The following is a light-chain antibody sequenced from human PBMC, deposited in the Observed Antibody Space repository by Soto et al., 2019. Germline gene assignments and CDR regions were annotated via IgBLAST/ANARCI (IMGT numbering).Light chain of an antibody. CDR3: QTWGTGIQV. J-gene: IGLJ2*01. CDR1: SGHSSYA. CDR2: LNSDGSH. V-gene: IGLV4-69*01. Sequence: QSVLTQSPSASASLGASVKLTCTLSSGHSSYAIAWHQQQPEKGPRYLMNLNSDGSHSKGDGIPDRFSGSSSGAARYLTISSLQSEDEADYYCQTWGTGIQVFGGGTKLTVL.